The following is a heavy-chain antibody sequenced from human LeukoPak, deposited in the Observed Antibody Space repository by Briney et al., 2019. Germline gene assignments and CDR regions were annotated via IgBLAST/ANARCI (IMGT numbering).Heavy chain of an antibody. Sequence: SETLSLTCAVYGGSFSGYYWSWIRQPPGKGLEWIGEINHSGSTNYNPSLKSRVTISVDTSKNQFSLKLSSVTAADTAVYYCARRWGYCSGGSCLRLNWFDPWGQGTLSPSPQ. J-gene: IGHJ5*02. V-gene: IGHV4-34*01. CDR2: INHSGST. CDR1: GGSFSGYY. D-gene: IGHD2-15*01. CDR3: ARRWGYCSGGSCLRLNWFDP.